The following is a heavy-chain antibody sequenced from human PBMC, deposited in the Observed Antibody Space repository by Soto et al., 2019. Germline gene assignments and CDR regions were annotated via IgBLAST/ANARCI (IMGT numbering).Heavy chain of an antibody. J-gene: IGHJ4*02. CDR3: AKEGGSYY. D-gene: IGHD1-26*01. CDR1: GFTFSTYG. Sequence: QVQLVESGGGVVQPGRSLRLSCAASGFTFSTYGMHWVRQAPGRGLEWVAFISYDGSNKYYADSVKGRFTISRDNSKNTLYLQMNSLRAEDTAMYYCAKEGGSYYWGQGTLVSVSS. CDR2: ISYDGSNK. V-gene: IGHV3-30*18.